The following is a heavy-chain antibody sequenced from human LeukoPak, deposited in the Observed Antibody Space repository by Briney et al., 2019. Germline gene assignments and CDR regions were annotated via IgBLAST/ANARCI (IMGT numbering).Heavy chain of an antibody. Sequence: PSETLSLTCAVYGGSFSGYYWSWIRQPPGKGLEWIGYIYYSGSTNYNPSLKSRVTISVYTSKNQFSLKLSSVTAADTAVYYCARDRGSYYYDSSGYSTYYYYYYMDVWGKGTTVTISS. J-gene: IGHJ6*03. V-gene: IGHV4-59*12. D-gene: IGHD3-22*01. CDR3: ARDRGSYYYDSSGYSTYYYYYYMDV. CDR2: IYYSGST. CDR1: GGSFSGYY.